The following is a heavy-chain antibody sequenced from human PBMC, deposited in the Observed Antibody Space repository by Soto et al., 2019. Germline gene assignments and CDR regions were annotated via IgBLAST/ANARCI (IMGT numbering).Heavy chain of an antibody. CDR2: INHSGST. Sequence: SGSLSLGSALCWGSLRVYDGAGMLQPPGKGLEWIWEINHSGSTNYNPSLKSRVTISVDTSKNQFSLKLSSVTAADTAVYYRARGRQWLVPTGMAVWRHGTTVPVS. CDR1: WGSLRVYD. J-gene: IGHJ6*02. D-gene: IGHD6-19*01. V-gene: IGHV4-34*01. CDR3: ARGRQWLVPTGMAV.